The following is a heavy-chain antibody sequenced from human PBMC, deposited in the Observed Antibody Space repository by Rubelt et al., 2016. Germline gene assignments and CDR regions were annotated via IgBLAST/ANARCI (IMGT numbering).Heavy chain of an antibody. CDR2: IYYTGST. V-gene: IGHV4-59*01. Sequence: QVQLQESGLGLGKPSETLSLTCTVSGGSISNYYWSWIRQPPGKGLEWIGYIYYTGSTNYNPSLKSRVTISVDTSKNQFSLTLNSVTAADTAVYYCARGGGYSSGWLAWGQGTLVTVSS. J-gene: IGHJ4*02. CDR3: ARGGGYSSGWLA. CDR1: GGSISNYY. D-gene: IGHD6-19*01.